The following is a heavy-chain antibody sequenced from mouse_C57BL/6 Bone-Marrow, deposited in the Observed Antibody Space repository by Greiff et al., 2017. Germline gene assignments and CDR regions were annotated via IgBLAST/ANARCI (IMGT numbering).Heavy chain of an antibody. CDR2: ISSGSSTI. J-gene: IGHJ3*01. Sequence: EVKLMESGGGLVKPGGSLKLSCAASGFTFSDYGMHWVRQAPEKGLEWVAYISSGSSTIYYADTVKGRFTISRDNAKNTRFLQMTSLRSEETAMYYCARQWLLLLWFAYWGQGTLVTVSA. V-gene: IGHV5-17*01. CDR3: ARQWLLLLWFAY. CDR1: GFTFSDYG. D-gene: IGHD2-3*01.